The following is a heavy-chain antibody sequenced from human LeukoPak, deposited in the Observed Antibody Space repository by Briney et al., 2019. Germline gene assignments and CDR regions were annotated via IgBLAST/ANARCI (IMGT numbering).Heavy chain of an antibody. D-gene: IGHD3-16*01. V-gene: IGHV1-46*01. CDR2: LNPSGGST. CDR3: ARDTSEGDYAWWFDP. Sequence: GASVKVSCKASGYTFTSYYMHWVRQAPGQGLEWMGLLNPSGGSTRYAQKFQGRVTMTRDMSTSTVYMELSSLRSEDTAVYFCARDTSEGDYAWWFDPWGQGTLVTVSS. CDR1: GYTFTSYY. J-gene: IGHJ5*02.